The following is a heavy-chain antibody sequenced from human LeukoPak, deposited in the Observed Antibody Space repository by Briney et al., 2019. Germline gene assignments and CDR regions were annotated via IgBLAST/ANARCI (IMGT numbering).Heavy chain of an antibody. CDR3: ARSNWNDDPSGDY. CDR1: GFTFSSYW. Sequence: GGSLRLSCAASGFTFSSYWMSWVRQAPGKGLEWVANIKQDGSEKYYVDSVKGRFTISRDNAKNSPYLQMNSLRVEDTAVYYCARSNWNDDPSGDYWGQGTLVTVPS. CDR2: IKQDGSEK. D-gene: IGHD1-1*01. J-gene: IGHJ4*02. V-gene: IGHV3-7*01.